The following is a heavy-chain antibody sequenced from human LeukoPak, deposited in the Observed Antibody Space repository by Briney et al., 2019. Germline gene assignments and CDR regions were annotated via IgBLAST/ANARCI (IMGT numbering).Heavy chain of an antibody. V-gene: IGHV3-7*01. CDR1: GFTFSSYW. D-gene: IGHD1-7*01. CDR2: IKEDGSEK. Sequence: GGSLRLSCAASGFTFSSYWMTWVRQAPGKGLEWVANIKEDGSEKYYVDSVKGRFTISRDNAKNSLYLQMSSLRVEDTAVYYCASPKNYIDYWGQGTLVTVSS. CDR3: ASPKNYIDY. J-gene: IGHJ4*02.